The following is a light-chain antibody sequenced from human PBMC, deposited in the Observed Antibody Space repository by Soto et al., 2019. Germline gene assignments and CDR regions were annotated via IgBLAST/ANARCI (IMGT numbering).Light chain of an antibody. Sequence: QAVVTQPPSASGTPGQRVTISCSGSSSNIGSNAINWYQQLPGTAPKLLMHSSNQRPSGVPDRFSGSKSGTSASLAISGLQSEDEADYDCAAWDDSLNGVVFGGGTKVTVL. CDR2: SSN. J-gene: IGLJ2*01. CDR1: SSNIGSNA. CDR3: AAWDDSLNGVV. V-gene: IGLV1-44*01.